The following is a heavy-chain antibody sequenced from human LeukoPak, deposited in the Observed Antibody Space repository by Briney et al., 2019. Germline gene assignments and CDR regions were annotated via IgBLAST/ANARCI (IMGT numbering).Heavy chain of an antibody. CDR1: GTSLSSDY. CDR3: TRGILEFDN. CDR2: IDYSGTT. D-gene: IGHD1-1*01. J-gene: IGHJ4*02. V-gene: IGHV4-59*12. Sequence: SETLSLTCTVSGTSLSSDYWNWIRQSPGKGLEWIGYIDYSGTTQYNPSLKSRVTKSVDTSQNQVSLKLHSVTAADTAVYYCTRGILEFDNWGQGTLVTVSS.